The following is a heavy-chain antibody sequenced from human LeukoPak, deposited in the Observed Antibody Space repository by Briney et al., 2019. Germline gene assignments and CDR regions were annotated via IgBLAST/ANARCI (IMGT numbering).Heavy chain of an antibody. J-gene: IGHJ4*02. D-gene: IGHD5-12*01. CDR2: ISSSGSTI. Sequence: GGSLRLSCAASGFTFSSYEMNWVRQAPGKGLEWVSYISSSGSTIYYADSVKGRFTISRDNAKNSLYLQMNSLRAEDTAVYYCARRWLRRGIDYWGREPWSPSPQ. CDR3: ARRWLRRGIDY. CDR1: GFTFSSYE. V-gene: IGHV3-48*03.